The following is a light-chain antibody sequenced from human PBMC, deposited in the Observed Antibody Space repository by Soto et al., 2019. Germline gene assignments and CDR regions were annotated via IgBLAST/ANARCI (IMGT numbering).Light chain of an antibody. V-gene: IGKV3-15*01. CDR3: QQYNNWPPWT. Sequence: EIVMTQSPATLSVSPGERATLSCRASQSVSSNLAWYQQKPGQAPRLLIYGASTRTTGIPARVSGSGSGEKFNPTISTLPSEDFAVYYCQQYNNWPPWTSGQGTKVEIK. J-gene: IGKJ1*01. CDR2: GAS. CDR1: QSVSSN.